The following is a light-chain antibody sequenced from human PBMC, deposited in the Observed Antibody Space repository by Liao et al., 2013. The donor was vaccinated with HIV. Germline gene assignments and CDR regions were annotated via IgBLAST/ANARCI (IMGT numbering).Light chain of an antibody. J-gene: IGLJ2*01. V-gene: IGLV3-21*01. Sequence: SYELTQPPSVSVAPGKTARITCGGNNIGSKSVHWYQQKPGQAPVLVIYYDSDRPSGIPERFSGSNSGTTVTLTISGVQAEDEADYYCQSADSSGTFEFGGGTKLTVL. CDR2: YDS. CDR3: QSADSSGTFE. CDR1: NIGSKS.